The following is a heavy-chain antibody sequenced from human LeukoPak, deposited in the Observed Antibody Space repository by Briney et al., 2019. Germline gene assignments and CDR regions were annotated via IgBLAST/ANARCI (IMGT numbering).Heavy chain of an antibody. CDR3: ARHSPLGVVIIPSDY. V-gene: IGHV1-2*06. CDR2: INPNSGGT. J-gene: IGHJ4*02. Sequence: GASVKVSCKDSGYTFTSYGISWVRQAPGQGLEWMGRINPNSGGTNYAQKFQGRVTMTRDTSISTAYMELSRLRSDDTAVYYCARHSPLGVVIIPSDYWGQGTLVTVSS. CDR1: GYTFTSYG. D-gene: IGHD3-3*01.